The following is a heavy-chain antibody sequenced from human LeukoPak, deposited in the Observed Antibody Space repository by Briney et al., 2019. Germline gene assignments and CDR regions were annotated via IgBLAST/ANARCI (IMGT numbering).Heavy chain of an antibody. CDR2: IIPIFGTA. CDR3: ARGGYPTDDAFDI. CDR1: GGTFSSYA. Sequence: SVKVSCMASGGTFSSYAISWVRQAPGQGLEWMGRIIPIFGTANYAQKFQGRVTITTDESTSTAYMELSSLRSEDTAVYYCARGGYPTDDAFDIWGQGTMVTVSS. D-gene: IGHD3-22*01. J-gene: IGHJ3*02. V-gene: IGHV1-69*05.